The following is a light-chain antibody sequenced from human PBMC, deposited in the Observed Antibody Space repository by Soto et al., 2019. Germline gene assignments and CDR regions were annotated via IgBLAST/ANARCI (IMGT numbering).Light chain of an antibody. CDR1: QSLVYSDGNTY. V-gene: IGKV2-24*01. J-gene: IGKJ1*01. Sequence: DVVMTQTPLSSPVTLGQPASISCRSSQSLVYSDGNTYLSWLQQRPGQPPRLLIYQVSNRVSGVPDRFSGSGAGTDFTLKISRVEPEDVGVYYCMQFAVFPRTFGQGTRVEI. CDR3: MQFAVFPRT. CDR2: QVS.